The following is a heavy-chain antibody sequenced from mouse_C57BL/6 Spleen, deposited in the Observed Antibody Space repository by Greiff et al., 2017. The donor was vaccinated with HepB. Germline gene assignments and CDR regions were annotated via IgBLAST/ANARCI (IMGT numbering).Heavy chain of an antibody. J-gene: IGHJ2*01. Sequence: QVQLQQSGAELARPGASVKLSCKASGYTFTSYGISWVKQRTGQGLEWIGEIYPRSGNTYYNEKFKGKATLTADKSSSTAYMELRSLTSEDSAVYFCARWRDITTVVAPFDYWGQGTTLTVSS. CDR2: IYPRSGNT. CDR1: GYTFTSYG. CDR3: ARWRDITTVVAPFDY. V-gene: IGHV1-81*01. D-gene: IGHD1-1*01.